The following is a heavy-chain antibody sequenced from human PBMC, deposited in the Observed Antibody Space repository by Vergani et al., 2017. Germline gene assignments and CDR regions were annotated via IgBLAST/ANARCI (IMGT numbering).Heavy chain of an antibody. J-gene: IGHJ4*02. CDR2: ISYDGSNK. CDR3: AKLCGGDCYSADY. Sequence: QVQLVESGGGVVQPGRSLRLSCAASGFTFSSYGMHWVRQAPGKGLEWVAVISYDGSNKYYSDSVRGRFTISRDNSKNTLYLQMKSLRAEDTAVYYCAKLCGGDCYSADYWGQGTLVTVSS. V-gene: IGHV3-30*18. CDR1: GFTFSSYG. D-gene: IGHD2-21*01.